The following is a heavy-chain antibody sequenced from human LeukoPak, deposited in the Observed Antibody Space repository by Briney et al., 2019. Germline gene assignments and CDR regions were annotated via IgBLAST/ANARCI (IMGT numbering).Heavy chain of an antibody. CDR3: AKNGDRGAYCSGGSCYPYYYYYIDV. V-gene: IGHV3-23*01. J-gene: IGHJ6*03. CDR1: GITFSSYG. CDR2: NSSTGGTT. Sequence: GGSLRLSCAASGITFSSYGMSWVRQAPGKGLEWVSSNSSTGGTTYYADSVKGRFTISRDNSKNTLYLQMNSLRAEDTAIYYCAKNGDRGAYCSGGSCYPYYYYYIDVWGKGTTVTISS. D-gene: IGHD2-15*01.